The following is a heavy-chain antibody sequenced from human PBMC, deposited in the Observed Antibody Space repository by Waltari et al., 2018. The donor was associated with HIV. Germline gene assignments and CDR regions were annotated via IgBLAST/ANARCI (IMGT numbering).Heavy chain of an antibody. J-gene: IGHJ5*02. D-gene: IGHD2-2*01. V-gene: IGHV4-61*02. Sequence: QVQLQESGPGLVKPSQTLSLTCTVSGGSISSGSYYWSWIRQPAGKGLEWIGRIYTSGSTNYNPSLKSRVTISLDTSKNQFSLKLSSVTAADTAVYYCARTYCSSTSCYGGANWFDPWGQGTLVTVSS. CDR3: ARTYCSSTSCYGGANWFDP. CDR2: IYTSGST. CDR1: GGSISSGSYY.